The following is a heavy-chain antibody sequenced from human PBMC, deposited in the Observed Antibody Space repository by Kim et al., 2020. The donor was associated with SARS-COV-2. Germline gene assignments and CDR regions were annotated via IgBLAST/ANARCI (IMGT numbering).Heavy chain of an antibody. D-gene: IGHD5-18*01. V-gene: IGHV1-69*13. J-gene: IGHJ4*02. CDR2: IIPIFGTA. CDR3: ASSFSYGYRRWGSLGY. CDR1: GGTFSSYA. Sequence: SVKVSCKASGGTFSSYAISWVRQAPGQGLEWMGGIIPIFGTANYAQKFQGRVTITADESTSTAYMELSSLRSEDTAVYYCASSFSYGYRRWGSLGYWGQRTLVTVSS.